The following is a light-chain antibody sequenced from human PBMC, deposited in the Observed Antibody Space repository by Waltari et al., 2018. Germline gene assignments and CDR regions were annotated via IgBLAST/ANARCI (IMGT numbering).Light chain of an antibody. V-gene: IGLV2-14*03. CDR3: NSYSSTTTLV. CDR1: SNDVGGYDY. Sequence: QSALTQPASVSGYPGQSITISCTGTSNDVGGYDYVSWYHQHPDKAPKLVIFDVSHRPSGVSRRFSASTSGHSASRTISGLQAEDEAVYYCNSYSSTTTLVFGGGTKVTVL. CDR2: DVS. J-gene: IGLJ2*01.